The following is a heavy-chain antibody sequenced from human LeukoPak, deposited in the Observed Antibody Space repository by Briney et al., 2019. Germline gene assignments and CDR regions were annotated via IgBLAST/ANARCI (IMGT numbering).Heavy chain of an antibody. Sequence: PTETLSLTCAVYGGSFSGYYWSWIRQPPGKGLEWIGEINHSGSTNYNPSLKSRVTISVDTSKKQFSLKLSSVTAADTAVYYCVTYYFDSSGPKKNYWGQGTLVTVSS. V-gene: IGHV4-34*01. CDR2: INHSGST. D-gene: IGHD3-22*01. CDR3: VTYYFDSSGPKKNY. CDR1: GGSFSGYY. J-gene: IGHJ4*02.